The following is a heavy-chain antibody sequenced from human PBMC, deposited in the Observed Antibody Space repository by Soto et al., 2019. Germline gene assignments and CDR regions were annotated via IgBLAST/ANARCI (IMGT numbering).Heavy chain of an antibody. CDR1: GFTFSSYG. CDR2: ISYDGSNK. J-gene: IGHJ6*02. D-gene: IGHD3-10*01. Sequence: QVQLVESGGGVVQPGRSLRLSCAASGFTFSSYGMHWVRQAPGKGLEWVAVISYDGSNKYYADSVKGRFTISRDNSKNPLYMQMNSLGAEDTAVYYCAKEGGYYGSGSYSVGENYYGMDVWGQGTTVTVSS. V-gene: IGHV3-30*18. CDR3: AKEGGYYGSGSYSVGENYYGMDV.